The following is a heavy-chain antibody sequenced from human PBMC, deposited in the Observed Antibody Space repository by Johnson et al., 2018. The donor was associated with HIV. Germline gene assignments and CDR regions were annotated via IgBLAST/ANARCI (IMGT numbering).Heavy chain of an antibody. V-gene: IGHV3-30*04. CDR1: GFAFSSYA. Sequence: QVQLVESGGGVVQPGTSLRLSCTASGFAFSSYALHWVRQAPGKGLEWVAVISYDGRDAYYADSVKGRFTSSRDNSKNTLYLQMNSLRAEDTAVYYCARVGQQGSAFDIWGRGTMVTVSS. J-gene: IGHJ3*02. CDR2: ISYDGRDA. D-gene: IGHD6-13*01. CDR3: ARVGQQGSAFDI.